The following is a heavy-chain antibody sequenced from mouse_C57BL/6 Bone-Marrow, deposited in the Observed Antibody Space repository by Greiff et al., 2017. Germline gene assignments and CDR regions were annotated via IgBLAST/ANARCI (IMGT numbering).Heavy chain of an antibody. CDR2: IDPNSGGT. CDR1: GYTFTSYW. V-gene: IGHV1-72*01. Sequence: QVQLQQPGAELVKPGASVKLSCKASGYTFTSYWMHWVKQRPGRGLEWIGRIDPNSGGTKYNEKFKSKATMTVDKPSSTAYMQLSILTSEDSAVYCCTREEWLLYFDYWGQGTTLTVSS. D-gene: IGHD2-3*01. CDR3: TREEWLLYFDY. J-gene: IGHJ2*01.